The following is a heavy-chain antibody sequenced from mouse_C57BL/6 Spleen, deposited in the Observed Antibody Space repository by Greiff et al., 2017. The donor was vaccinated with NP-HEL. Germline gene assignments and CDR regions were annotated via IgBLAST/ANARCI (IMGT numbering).Heavy chain of an antibody. CDR3: ARNRYGSSLYYYAMDY. CDR2: IWTGGGT. V-gene: IGHV2-9-1*01. J-gene: IGHJ4*01. Sequence: VQGVESGPGLVAPSQSLSITCTVSGFSLTSYAISWVRQPPGKGLEWLGVIWTGGGTNYNSALKSRLSISKDNSKSQVFLKMNSLQTDDTARYYCARNRYGSSLYYYAMDYWGQGTSVTVSS. D-gene: IGHD1-1*01. CDR1: GFSLTSYA.